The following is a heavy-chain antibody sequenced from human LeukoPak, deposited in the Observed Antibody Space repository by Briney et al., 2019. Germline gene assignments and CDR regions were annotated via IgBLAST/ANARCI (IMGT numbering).Heavy chain of an antibody. D-gene: IGHD5-24*01. V-gene: IGHV3-53*01. CDR1: GFTVSSNY. Sequence: LAGGSLRLSCAASGFTVSSNYMSWVRQAPGKGLEWVSVIYSGGSTYYAESVKGRFTISRDNSHNTLYLQMTSLRAEDTAIYYCAKGPHTDGWHYFDYWGQGTLVTVSS. CDR2: IYSGGST. CDR3: AKGPHTDGWHYFDY. J-gene: IGHJ4*02.